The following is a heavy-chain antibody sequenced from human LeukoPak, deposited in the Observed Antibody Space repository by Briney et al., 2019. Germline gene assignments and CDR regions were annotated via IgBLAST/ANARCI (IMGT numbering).Heavy chain of an antibody. V-gene: IGHV4-61*05. CDR1: GGSISSSSYY. Sequence: RTSETLSLTCTVSGGSISSSSYYWGWIRQPPGKGLEWLGYIYYSGSTNYNPSLKSRVTISVDTSKNQFSLRLRSVTAADTAVYYCARVTGYMIEDYFDYWGQGTLVTVSS. D-gene: IGHD3-22*01. CDR2: IYYSGST. J-gene: IGHJ4*02. CDR3: ARVTGYMIEDYFDY.